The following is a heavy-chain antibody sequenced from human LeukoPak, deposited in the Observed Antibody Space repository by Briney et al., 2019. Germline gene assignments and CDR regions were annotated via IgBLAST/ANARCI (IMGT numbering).Heavy chain of an antibody. CDR2: ISSSSSYT. V-gene: IGHV3-11*05. CDR1: GFTFSDYY. D-gene: IGHD4-17*01. Sequence: GGSLRLSCAASGFTFSDYYMSWIRQAPGKGLEWVSYISSSSSYTNYADSVKGRFTISRNNAKNSLYLQMNSLRAEDTAVYYCARVSGDSYFDYWGQGTLVTVSS. J-gene: IGHJ4*02. CDR3: ARVSGDSYFDY.